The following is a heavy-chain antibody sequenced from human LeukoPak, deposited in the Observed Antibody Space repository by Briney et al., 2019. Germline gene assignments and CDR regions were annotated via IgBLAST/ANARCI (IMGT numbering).Heavy chain of an antibody. D-gene: IGHD1/OR15-1a*01. V-gene: IGHV3-48*03. CDR3: ARAEHRPYYYYMDV. J-gene: IGHJ6*03. CDR1: GFTFSSYE. Sequence: QPGGSLRLSCAASGFTFSSYEMNWVRQAPGKGLEWVSYISSSGSTIYYADSVKGRFTISRDNAKNSLYLQMNSLRAEDTAVYYCARAEHRPYYYYMDVWGKGTTVTISS. CDR2: ISSSGSTI.